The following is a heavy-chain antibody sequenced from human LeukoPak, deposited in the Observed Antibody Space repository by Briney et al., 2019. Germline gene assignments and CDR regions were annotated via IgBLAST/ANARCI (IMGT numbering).Heavy chain of an antibody. Sequence: SETLSQTCTVSGGSITSSSYYWGWIRQPPGKGLEWIGSIYYSGSTNYNPSLKSRVTISVDTSKNQFSLKLSSVTAADTAVYYCASIEYSSSPSGYYFDYWGQGTLVTVSS. D-gene: IGHD6-6*01. CDR2: IYYSGST. V-gene: IGHV4-39*01. CDR1: GGSITSSSYY. CDR3: ASIEYSSSPSGYYFDY. J-gene: IGHJ4*02.